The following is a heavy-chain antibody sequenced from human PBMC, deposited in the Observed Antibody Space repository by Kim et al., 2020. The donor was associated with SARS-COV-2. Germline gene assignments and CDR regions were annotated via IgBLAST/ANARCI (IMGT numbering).Heavy chain of an antibody. D-gene: IGHD1-26*01. V-gene: IGHV3-49*04. CDR2: IRSKAYGGTT. CDR3: TPRKVVGATGY. J-gene: IGHJ4*02. Sequence: GGSLRLSCTASGFTFGDYAMSWVRQAPGKGLEWVGFIRSKAYGGTTEYAASVKGRFTISRDDSKSIAYLQMNSLKTEDTAVYYCTPRKVVGATGYWGQGTLVTVSS. CDR1: GFTFGDYA.